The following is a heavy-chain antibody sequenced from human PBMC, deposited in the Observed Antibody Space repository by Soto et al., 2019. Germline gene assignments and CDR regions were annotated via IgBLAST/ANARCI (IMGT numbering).Heavy chain of an antibody. D-gene: IGHD3-3*01. CDR2: ISSSSSTI. V-gene: IGHV3-48*02. CDR3: ARDLNPYDYFFLSGAYYYYGMDG. CDR1: GFTFSSYS. Sequence: GGSLRLSCAASGFTFSSYSMNWVRQAPGKGLEWVSYISSSSSTIYYADSVKGRFTISRDNAKNSLYLQMNSLRDEDTAVYYCARDLNPYDYFFLSGAYYYYGMDGRAQRTTDTVSS. J-gene: IGHJ6*02.